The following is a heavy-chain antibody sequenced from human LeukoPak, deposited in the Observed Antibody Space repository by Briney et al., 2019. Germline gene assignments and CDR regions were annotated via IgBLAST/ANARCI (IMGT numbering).Heavy chain of an antibody. CDR2: ISSSNTI. V-gene: IGHV3-48*03. Sequence: GKSLRLSCAASGFTFSSYAMHWVRQAPGKGLEWVSYISSSNTIYYADSVKGRFTISRDNAKNSLYLQMNSLRIEDTALYYCAKTSLSDPSGHYYYMDVWGKGTTVTVSS. CDR3: AKTSLSDPSGHYYYMDV. CDR1: GFTFSSYA. D-gene: IGHD3-3*01. J-gene: IGHJ6*03.